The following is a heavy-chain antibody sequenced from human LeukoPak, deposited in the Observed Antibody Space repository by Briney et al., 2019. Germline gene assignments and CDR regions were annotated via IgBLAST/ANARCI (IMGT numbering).Heavy chain of an antibody. V-gene: IGHV3-23*01. CDR1: GFMFRSSS. D-gene: IGHD3-22*01. CDR3: AKVKSSLTVVGA. CDR2: ISGVGVIT. J-gene: IGHJ5*02. Sequence: PGGSPRLSCAASGFMFRSSSMSWVRQAPGKGLEWVSSISGVGVITHYAESVQGRFTISRDNSGNTLYVQMNSLRVDDTAVYYCAKVKSSLTVVGAWGQGTLVTVSS.